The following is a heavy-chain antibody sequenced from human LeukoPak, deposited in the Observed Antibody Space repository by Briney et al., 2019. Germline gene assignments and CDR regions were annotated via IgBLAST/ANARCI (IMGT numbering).Heavy chain of an antibody. CDR3: AREVAVRLGELSLVVDAFDI. V-gene: IGHV1-46*01. J-gene: IGHJ3*02. CDR1: GYTFTSYF. D-gene: IGHD3-16*02. CDR2: VNPSGGST. Sequence: GASVKVSCKASGYTFTSYFMHWVRQAPGQGLECMGLVNPSGGSTSYAQKFQGRVTVTRDMSTSTVYMELTSLSSEDTAVYYCAREVAVRLGELSLVVDAFDIWGQGTMVTVSS.